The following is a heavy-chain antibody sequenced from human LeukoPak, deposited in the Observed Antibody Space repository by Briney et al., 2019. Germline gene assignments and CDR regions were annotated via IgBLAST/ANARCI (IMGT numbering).Heavy chain of an antibody. CDR3: ARLNTMVQGVPLYYFDY. V-gene: IGHV4-31*03. J-gene: IGHJ4*02. Sequence: TSQTLSLTCTVSGGSISSGGYYWSWIRQHPGKGLEWIGYIYYSGSTYYNPSLKSRVTISVDTSKNQFSLKLSSVTAADTAVYYCARLNTMVQGVPLYYFDYWGQGTLVTVSS. D-gene: IGHD3-10*01. CDR2: IYYSGST. CDR1: GGSISSGGYY.